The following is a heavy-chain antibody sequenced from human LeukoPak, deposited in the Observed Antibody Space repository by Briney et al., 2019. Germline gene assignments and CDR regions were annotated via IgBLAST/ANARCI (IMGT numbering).Heavy chain of an antibody. J-gene: IGHJ4*02. Sequence: ASVKVSCKASGYTFTSYYMHWVRQAPGQGLEWMGIINPSGGSTSYAQKFQGRVTITRNTSISTAYMELSSLRSEDTAVYYCARGYGLRYVRGKTTKVLPTFLDYWGQGTLVTVSS. CDR1: GYTFTSYY. CDR2: INPSGGST. V-gene: IGHV1-46*01. D-gene: IGHD3-16*01. CDR3: ARGYGLRYVRGKTTKVLPTFLDY.